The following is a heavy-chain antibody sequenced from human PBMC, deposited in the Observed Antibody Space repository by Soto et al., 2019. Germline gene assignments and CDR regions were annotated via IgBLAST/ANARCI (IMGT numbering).Heavy chain of an antibody. Sequence: SETLSLTCTVSGGSISSGGYYWSWIRQHPGKGLEWIGYIYYGGSTYYNPSLKSRVTISVDTSKNQFSLKLSSVTAADTAVYYCASGYSGYDGADYYYGMDVWGQGTTVTVSS. D-gene: IGHD5-12*01. CDR2: IYYGGST. CDR3: ASGYSGYDGADYYYGMDV. V-gene: IGHV4-31*03. J-gene: IGHJ6*02. CDR1: GGSISSGGYY.